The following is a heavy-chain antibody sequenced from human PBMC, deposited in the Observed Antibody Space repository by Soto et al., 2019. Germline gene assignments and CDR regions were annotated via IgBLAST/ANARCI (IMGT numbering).Heavy chain of an antibody. V-gene: IGHV3-23*01. J-gene: IGHJ4*02. CDR3: ARESEDLTSNFDY. Sequence: EVHLLESGGDLAQPGGSLRLSCAASEFIFSKSSMMWVRQAPGAGLEWVSGINGSGGRTFYGDSMKGRFTISRDNAKNSLYLEMNSLRAEDTAVYYCARESEDLTSNFDYWGQGTLVTVSS. CDR2: INGSGGRT. CDR1: EFIFSKSS.